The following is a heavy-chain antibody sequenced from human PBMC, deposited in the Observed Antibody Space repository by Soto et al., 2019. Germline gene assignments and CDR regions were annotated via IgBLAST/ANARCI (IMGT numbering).Heavy chain of an antibody. Sequence: GASVKVSCKASGYTFTGYYMHWVRQAPGQGLEWMGWINPNSGGPNYAQKFQGWVTMTRDTSISTAYMELSRLRSDDTAVYYCARDRGEGFDWSYGMDVWGQGTTVTVSS. V-gene: IGHV1-2*04. D-gene: IGHD3-9*01. J-gene: IGHJ6*02. CDR2: INPNSGGP. CDR3: ARDRGEGFDWSYGMDV. CDR1: GYTFTGYY.